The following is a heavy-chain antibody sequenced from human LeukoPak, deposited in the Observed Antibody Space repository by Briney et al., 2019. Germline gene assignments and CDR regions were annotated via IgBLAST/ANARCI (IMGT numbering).Heavy chain of an antibody. CDR3: ARDLTGYSSGWESDY. D-gene: IGHD6-19*01. V-gene: IGHV1-46*01. CDR1: GYTFTNYY. Sequence: ASVKVSCKASGYTFTNYYIHWVRQAPGQGLEWMGIINPSGGSTRYAQKFQGRVTMTRDTSTGTVYMELSGLTSEDTAVYYCARDLTGYSSGWESDYWGQGTLVTVSS. CDR2: INPSGGST. J-gene: IGHJ4*02.